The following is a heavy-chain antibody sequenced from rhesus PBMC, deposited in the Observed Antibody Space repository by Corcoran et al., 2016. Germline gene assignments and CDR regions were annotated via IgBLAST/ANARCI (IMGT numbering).Heavy chain of an antibody. V-gene: IGHV3S25*01. D-gene: IGHD3-16*01. CDR1: GFTFSSYG. J-gene: IGHJ4*01. Sequence: EVQLVESGGGLVQPGGSLRLSCAASGFTFSSYGMYCVRQAPGKGLEWISAISSGGGSTYYADSVKGRLTISRDNSKNTLSLQMNSLRAEDTAVYYCAKGYSGSYYRFDYWGQGVLVTVSS. CDR3: AKGYSGSYYRFDY. CDR2: ISSGGGST.